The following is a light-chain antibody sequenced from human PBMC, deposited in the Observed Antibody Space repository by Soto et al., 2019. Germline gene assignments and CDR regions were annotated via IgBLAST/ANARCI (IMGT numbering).Light chain of an antibody. CDR3: SSYSSSSPYV. CDR1: SSDVGGYNY. J-gene: IGLJ1*01. CDR2: EVS. Sequence: QSALTQPASVSGSPGQSITISCTGTSSDVGGYNYVSWYQQHPGKVPKLMIYEVSNRPSGVSNRFSGSRSGNTASLTISGLQAEDEADYYCSSYSSSSPYVFGTGTKVTVL. V-gene: IGLV2-14*01.